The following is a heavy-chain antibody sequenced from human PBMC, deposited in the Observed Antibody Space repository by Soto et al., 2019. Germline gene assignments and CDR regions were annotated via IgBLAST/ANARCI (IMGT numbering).Heavy chain of an antibody. CDR1: GFTFSNYA. CDR2: ISYDGSNE. V-gene: IGHV3-30-3*02. Sequence: PGGSLRLSCAASGFTFSNYAMHWVRQTPGKGLEWVTAISYDGSNEYYAGSVKGRFTISRDNSKNTLYLQMNSLRGEDTAVYYCAKDPQQLLVYIDYWGQGTQVTVSS. J-gene: IGHJ4*02. D-gene: IGHD6-13*01. CDR3: AKDPQQLLVYIDY.